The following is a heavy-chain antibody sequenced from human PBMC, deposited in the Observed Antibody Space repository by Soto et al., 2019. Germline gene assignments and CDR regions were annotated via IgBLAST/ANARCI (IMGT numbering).Heavy chain of an antibody. J-gene: IGHJ4*02. CDR3: ATAKLLLPWLFEY. CDR2: IYSGGST. V-gene: IGHV3-66*01. D-gene: IGHD2-15*01. Sequence: GGSLRLSCAASGFTVSSNYMSWVRQAPGKGLEWVSVIYSGGSTYYADSVKGRFIISRDDSKNTLFLQMNSLRAEDTAVYYCATAKLLLPWLFEYSGQGTLVTVSS. CDR1: GFTVSSNY.